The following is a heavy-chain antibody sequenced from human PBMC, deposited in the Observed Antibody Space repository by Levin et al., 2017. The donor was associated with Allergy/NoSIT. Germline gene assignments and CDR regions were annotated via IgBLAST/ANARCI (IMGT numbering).Heavy chain of an antibody. CDR2: ISGSGGST. Sequence: GGSLRLSCAASGFTFSSYAMSWVRQAPGKGLEWVSAISGSGGSTYYADSVKGRFTISRDNSKNTLYLQMNSLRAEDTAVYYCAKKSRRVAALIYYYYYMDVWGKGTTVTVPS. V-gene: IGHV3-23*01. D-gene: IGHD2-15*01. CDR1: GFTFSSYA. J-gene: IGHJ6*03. CDR3: AKKSRRVAALIYYYYYMDV.